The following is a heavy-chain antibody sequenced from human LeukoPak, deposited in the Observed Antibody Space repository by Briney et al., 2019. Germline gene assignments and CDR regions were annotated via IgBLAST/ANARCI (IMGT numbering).Heavy chain of an antibody. J-gene: IGHJ4*02. CDR2: ISGSGGST. Sequence: PGGSLRLCCAASGFTFSSYAMSWVRQAPGKGLEWVSAISGSGGSTYYADSVKGRFTISRDNSKNTLYLQMNSLRADDTAVYYCAKEINRSYYVDYWGQGTLVTVSS. CDR1: GFTFSSYA. CDR3: AKEINRSYYVDY. V-gene: IGHV3-23*01. D-gene: IGHD3-10*01.